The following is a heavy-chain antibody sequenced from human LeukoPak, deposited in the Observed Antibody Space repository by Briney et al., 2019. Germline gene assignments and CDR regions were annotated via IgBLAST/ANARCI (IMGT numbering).Heavy chain of an antibody. J-gene: IGHJ4*02. D-gene: IGHD6-19*01. CDR3: ARGLGSGRGWFFDY. V-gene: IGHV3-66*02. CDR2: IYSGGST. CDR1: GFTVSSNY. Sequence: GGSLRLSCAASGFTVSSNYMSWVRQAPGKGLEWVSVIYSGGSTYYADSVKGRFTISRDNSKNTLYLQMNSLRAEDTAVCYCARGLGSGRGWFFDYWGQGTLVTVSS.